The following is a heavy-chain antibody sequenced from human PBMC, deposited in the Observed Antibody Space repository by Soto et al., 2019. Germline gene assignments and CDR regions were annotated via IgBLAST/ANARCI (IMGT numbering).Heavy chain of an antibody. J-gene: IGHJ5*02. CDR2: RNPNSGNT. V-gene: IGHV1-8*01. Sequence: QVQLVQSGAEVKKPGASVKVSCKASGYTFTSYDINWVRQATGQGLEWMGWRNPNSGNTGYAQKFQGRVTMTRNTSISTADMELSSLISEDTAVYYCAGGRRGLLQFGYWFDPWGQGTLVTVSS. CDR1: GYTFTSYD. D-gene: IGHD5-12*01. CDR3: AGGRRGLLQFGYWFDP.